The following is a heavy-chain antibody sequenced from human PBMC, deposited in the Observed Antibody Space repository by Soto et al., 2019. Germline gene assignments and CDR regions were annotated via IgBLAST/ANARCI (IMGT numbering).Heavy chain of an antibody. J-gene: IGHJ6*02. CDR1: GGSISRYD. CDR2: MYNTGST. CDR3: ARDLWGYCGTDCYPLDV. D-gene: IGHD2-21*02. V-gene: IGHV4-59*01. Sequence: SETMSLTCTVSGGSISRYDWSWIRQPPGKGLEWIGYMYNTGSTVYNPPFKSRVTISVDTSKNQFSLKLNSVTAADTAVYYCARDLWGYCGTDCYPLDVWGQGTTVTV.